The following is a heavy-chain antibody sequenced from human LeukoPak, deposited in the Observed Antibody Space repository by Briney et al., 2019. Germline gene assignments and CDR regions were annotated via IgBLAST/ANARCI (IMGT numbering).Heavy chain of an antibody. CDR1: GYTFTSYG. CDR2: INPTGGNT. CDR3: ARGVHVRKYDSNENCFDP. Sequence: ASVKVSCKASGYTFTSYGISWVRQAPGQGLEWMGLINPTGGNTNYAQRFQGRVTMTRDMSTSTVYMELSSLISEDTAVYYCARGVHVRKYDSNENCFDPWGQGTLVAVSS. V-gene: IGHV1-46*01. D-gene: IGHD3-22*01. J-gene: IGHJ5*02.